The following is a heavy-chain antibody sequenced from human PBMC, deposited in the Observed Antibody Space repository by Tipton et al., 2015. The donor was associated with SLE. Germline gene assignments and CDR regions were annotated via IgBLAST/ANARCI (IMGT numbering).Heavy chain of an antibody. CDR1: RGSTSSYY. Sequence: TLSLTCTVSRGSTSSYYWSWIRQPPGEGLEWIGYIYHSGSTNYNPSLNSRATISVDTSKNQLSLNLNSVTAADSGVYYCTRTSTKEVIWGQGALVTVSS. CDR3: TRTSTKEVI. D-gene: IGHD2-8*01. V-gene: IGHV4-59*01. J-gene: IGHJ4*02. CDR2: IYHSGST.